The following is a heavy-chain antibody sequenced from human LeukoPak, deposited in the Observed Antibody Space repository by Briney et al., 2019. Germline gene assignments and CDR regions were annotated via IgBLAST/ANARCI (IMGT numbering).Heavy chain of an antibody. Sequence: KPGGSLRPSCAASGFTFSNAWMSWVRQAPGKGLEWVGRIKSKTDGGTTDYAAPVKGRFTISRDDSKNTLYLQMNSLKTEDTAVYYCTTGALSPLTYYDILTGYYNPTFDYWGQGTLVTVSS. D-gene: IGHD3-9*01. V-gene: IGHV3-15*01. CDR1: GFTFSNAW. CDR3: TTGALSPLTYYDILTGYYNPTFDY. CDR2: IKSKTDGGTT. J-gene: IGHJ4*02.